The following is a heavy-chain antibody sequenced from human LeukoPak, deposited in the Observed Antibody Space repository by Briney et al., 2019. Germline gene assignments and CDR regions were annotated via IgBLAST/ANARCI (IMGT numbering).Heavy chain of an antibody. CDR3: ARVTMVRGVPLEDV. V-gene: IGHV3-11*06. CDR2: VSSSSSYT. CDR1: GFTFSDYY. D-gene: IGHD3-10*01. Sequence: GGSLRLSCAASGFTFSDYYMSWTRQAPGKGLEWVSYVSSSSSYTNYADSVKGRFTISRDNAKNSLYLQMNSLRAEDTAVYYCARVTMVRGVPLEDVWGKGTTVTVSS. J-gene: IGHJ6*04.